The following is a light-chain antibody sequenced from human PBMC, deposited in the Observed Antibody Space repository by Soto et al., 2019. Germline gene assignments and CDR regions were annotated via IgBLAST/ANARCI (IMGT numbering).Light chain of an antibody. CDR2: WAS. Sequence: DTVLTQSPDSLPVSLGETATINYKSSQSVFYSSYNKNYLAWYQHKPGQPPKLLIYWASTREIGVPDRFSGSGSATDFTLTINSLQAEDVAVYYCQQYLSAPYTFGQGTKLEIK. V-gene: IGKV4-1*01. CDR3: QQYLSAPYT. CDR1: QSVFYSSYNKNY. J-gene: IGKJ2*01.